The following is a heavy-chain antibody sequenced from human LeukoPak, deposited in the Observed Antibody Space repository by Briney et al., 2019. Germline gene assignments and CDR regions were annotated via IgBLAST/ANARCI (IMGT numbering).Heavy chain of an antibody. CDR3: AGRYCSSTSCHEYYYYGMDV. D-gene: IGHD2-2*01. CDR2: INPSGGST. J-gene: IGHJ6*02. V-gene: IGHV1-46*01. CDR1: GYTFTSYY. Sequence: GASVKVSCKASGYTFTSYYTHWVRQAPGQGLEWMGIINPSGGSTSYAQKFQGRVTMTRDTSTSTVYMELSSLRSEDTAVYYCAGRYCSSTSCHEYYYYGMDVWGQGTTVTVSS.